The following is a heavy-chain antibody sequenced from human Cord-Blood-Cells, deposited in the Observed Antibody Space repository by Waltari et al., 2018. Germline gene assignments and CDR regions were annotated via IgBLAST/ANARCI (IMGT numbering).Heavy chain of an antibody. CDR3: ARLKGYSGSYYNAFDI. CDR2: INHSGST. J-gene: IGHJ3*02. CDR1: GGSFSGYY. V-gene: IGHV4-34*01. D-gene: IGHD1-26*01. Sequence: QVQLQQWDAGLLKPSETLSLPCAVYGGSFSGYYWSWLRQPPGKGLEWIGEINHSGSTNYNPSLKSRVTISVDTSKNQFSLKLSSVTAADTAVYYCARLKGYSGSYYNAFDIWGQGTMVTVSS.